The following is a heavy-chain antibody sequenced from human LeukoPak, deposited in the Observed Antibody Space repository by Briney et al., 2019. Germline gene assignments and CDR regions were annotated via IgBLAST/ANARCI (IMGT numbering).Heavy chain of an antibody. Sequence: GGSLRLSCATSDFTFSSHWMHWVRQAPGKGLVWVSRIISDGSSISYADSVKGRFTISRDNAKNSLYLQMNSLRAEDTAVYYCARVSKKWLLNAFDIWGQGTMVTVSS. V-gene: IGHV3-74*01. CDR2: IISDGSSI. D-gene: IGHD3-22*01. CDR1: DFTFSSHW. CDR3: ARVSKKWLLNAFDI. J-gene: IGHJ3*02.